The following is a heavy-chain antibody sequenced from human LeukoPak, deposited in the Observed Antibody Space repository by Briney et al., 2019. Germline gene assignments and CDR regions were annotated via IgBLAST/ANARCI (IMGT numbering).Heavy chain of an antibody. CDR1: GGSISSYS. D-gene: IGHD1-7*01. V-gene: IGHV4-4*07. CDR3: ARNAGTGLMETYYFDH. J-gene: IGHJ4*02. Sequence: SETLSLTCTVSGGSISSYSWSWIRQPAGKALEWIGRFSVSGSTSYNPSLNSRLTMSTDTSKNQFSLKLSSVTAADTAVYYCARNAGTGLMETYYFDHWGQGTLVTVSS. CDR2: FSVSGST.